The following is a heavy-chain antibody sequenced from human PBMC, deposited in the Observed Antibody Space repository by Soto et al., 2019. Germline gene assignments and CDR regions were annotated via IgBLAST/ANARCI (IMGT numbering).Heavy chain of an antibody. D-gene: IGHD1-20*01. V-gene: IGHV1-18*01. CDR3: ATYWPAGITGTGAPFPDY. J-gene: IGHJ4*02. CDR2: ISAYNGNT. Sequence: ASVKVSCKASGYTFTSYGISWVRQAPGQGLEWMGWISAYNGNTNYAQKLQGRVTMTTDTSTSTAYMELRSLRSDDTAVYYCATYWPAGITGTGAPFPDYWGQGTLVTVSS. CDR1: GYTFTSYG.